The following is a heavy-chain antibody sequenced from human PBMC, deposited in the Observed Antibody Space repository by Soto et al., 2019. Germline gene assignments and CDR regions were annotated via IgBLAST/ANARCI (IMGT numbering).Heavy chain of an antibody. D-gene: IGHD3-10*01. Sequence: LSLTCTVSGGSISSSSYYWGWIRQPPGKGLEWIGSIYYSGSTYYNPSLKSRVTISVDTSKTQFSLKLSSVTAADTAVYYCARRVRDTMVRGVIIDYGMDVWGQGTTVTVSS. CDR3: ARRVRDTMVRGVIIDYGMDV. CDR2: IYYSGST. CDR1: GGSISSSSYY. J-gene: IGHJ6*02. V-gene: IGHV4-39*01.